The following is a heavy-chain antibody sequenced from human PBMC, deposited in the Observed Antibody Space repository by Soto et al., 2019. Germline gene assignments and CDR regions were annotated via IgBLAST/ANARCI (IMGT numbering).Heavy chain of an antibody. CDR3: AAGEASSRNLAPYYLDF. J-gene: IGHJ4*02. V-gene: IGHV4-59*01. D-gene: IGHD6-13*01. CDR1: GGSMRNYF. CDR2: IHYSGTT. Sequence: LSLTCTVSGGSMRNYFWTWIRQPPGKGLEWIGYIHYSGTTSFFPSYNPSLRSRVTISEDTSKNQFSLKLLSVTTADTAVYFCAAGEASSRNLAPYYLDFWGQGTLVTV.